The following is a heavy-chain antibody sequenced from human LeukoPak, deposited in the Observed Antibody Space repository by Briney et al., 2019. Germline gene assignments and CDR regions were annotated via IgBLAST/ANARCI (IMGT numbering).Heavy chain of an antibody. D-gene: IGHD3-10*01. CDR3: ARDGYYGSGSY. CDR1: GFTVRSNF. V-gene: IGHV3-53*01. J-gene: IGHJ4*02. Sequence: GGSLRLSCAASGFTVRSNFMSWVRQASGKGLEWVSVIYSGGSTYYADSVKGRFTISRDNSRNTLYLHMNSLRVEDTAMYHCARDGYYGSGSYRGQGTLVTVSS. CDR2: IYSGGST.